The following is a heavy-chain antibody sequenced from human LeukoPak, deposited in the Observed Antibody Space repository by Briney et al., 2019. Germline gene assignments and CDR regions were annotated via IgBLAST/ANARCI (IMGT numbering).Heavy chain of an antibody. J-gene: IGHJ5*02. CDR2: IYYSGST. V-gene: IGHV4-31*03. CDR3: ARTHIVVVTAAGWFDP. D-gene: IGHD2-21*02. CDR1: GGSISSGGYY. Sequence: PSETLSLTCTVSGGSISSGGYYWSWIRQHPGKGLEWIGYIYYSGSTYYNPSLKSRVTISVDTSKNQFSLKLSSVTAADTAVYYCARTHIVVVTAAGWFDPWGQGTLVTVSS.